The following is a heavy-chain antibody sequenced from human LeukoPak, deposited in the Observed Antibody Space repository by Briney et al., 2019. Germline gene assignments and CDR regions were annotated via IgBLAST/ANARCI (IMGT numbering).Heavy chain of an antibody. CDR1: GYSFTTYW. V-gene: IGHV5-51*01. CDR3: ARMIGLGEVSPYFDY. CDR2: IYPRDSDI. Sequence: GESLKISCKGSGYSFTTYWIAWVRQMPGKGLEWMGIIYPRDSDIRYSPPFQDQVTISADKSISTAYLQWSSLKASDTAMYYCARMIGLGEVSPYFDYWGQGSLVTVSS. D-gene: IGHD3-16*02. J-gene: IGHJ4*02.